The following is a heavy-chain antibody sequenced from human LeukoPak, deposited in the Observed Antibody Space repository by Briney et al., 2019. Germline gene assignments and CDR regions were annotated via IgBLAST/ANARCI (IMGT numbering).Heavy chain of an antibody. CDR1: GFTFSNYG. Sequence: GGSLRLSCAASGFTFSNYGMHWVRQAPGKGLEGVAVIWYDGSNKYYADSVKGRFTISRDNSKNTLYLQMNSLRAEDTAVYYCAPGGPGYYFDYWGQGTLVTVSS. CDR3: APGGPGYYFDY. J-gene: IGHJ4*02. D-gene: IGHD3-10*01. V-gene: IGHV3-33*01. CDR2: IWYDGSNK.